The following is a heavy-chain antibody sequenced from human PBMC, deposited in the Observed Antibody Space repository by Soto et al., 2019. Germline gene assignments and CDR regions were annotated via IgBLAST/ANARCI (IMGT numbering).Heavy chain of an antibody. CDR1: GYTFTSYD. V-gene: IGHV1-8*01. CDR3: ARGSVSGYCSDGSCYNFDF. D-gene: IGHD2-15*01. J-gene: IGHJ4*02. CDR2: MNPNSANT. Sequence: QVQLVQSGAEVKKPGASVKVSCKASGYTFTSYDINWMRQATGQGLEWMGWMNPNSANTVYAQKFQDRVTMNRDSSISTVYMGLSSLRSEDTAVYYCARGSVSGYCSDGSCYNFDFWGQGTLVTVSS.